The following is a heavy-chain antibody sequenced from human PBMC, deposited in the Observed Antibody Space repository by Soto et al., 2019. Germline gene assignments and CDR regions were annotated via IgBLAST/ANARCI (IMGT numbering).Heavy chain of an antibody. CDR3: ARALITGSQYSGGWYYFDS. J-gene: IGHJ4*02. CDR1: GWTSSVCI. Sequence: PSAPLSLTSHTFGWTSSVCIWTWIRPTPGKGLQWIAQFNHSGGANFTPSLKSRVTISVHPSNSHFSLVLISVTAADSSVYYCARALITGSQYSGGWYYFDSWGQG. CDR2: FNHSGGA. V-gene: IGHV4-34*01. D-gene: IGHD6-19*01.